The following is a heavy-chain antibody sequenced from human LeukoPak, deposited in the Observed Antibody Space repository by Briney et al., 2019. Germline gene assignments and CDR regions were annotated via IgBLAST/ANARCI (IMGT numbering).Heavy chain of an antibody. D-gene: IGHD3-22*01. CDR3: AKDPNYYDSSGVAFDI. CDR2: ISGSGGST. Sequence: GGSLRLSCAASGFTFSSYAMSWVRQAPGKGLEWVSAISGSGGSTYYADSVKGRFTISRDNSKNTLYLQMNSLRAEDTAVYYCAKDPNYYDSSGVAFDICGQGTMVTVSS. V-gene: IGHV3-23*01. J-gene: IGHJ3*02. CDR1: GFTFSSYA.